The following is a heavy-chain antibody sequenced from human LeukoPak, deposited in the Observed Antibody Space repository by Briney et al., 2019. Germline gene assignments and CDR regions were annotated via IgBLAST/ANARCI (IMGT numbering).Heavy chain of an antibody. CDR1: GGTFSSYA. D-gene: IGHD2-2*02. V-gene: IGHV1-69*11. Sequence: ASVKVSCKASGGTFSSYAISGVRQAPGQGLEWMGRIIPILGTANYAQKFQGRVTITADESTSTAYMELSSLRSEDTAVYYCARAQGKGYCSSTSCYRAAFDIWGQGTMVTVSS. CDR3: ARAQGKGYCSSTSCYRAAFDI. CDR2: IIPILGTA. J-gene: IGHJ3*02.